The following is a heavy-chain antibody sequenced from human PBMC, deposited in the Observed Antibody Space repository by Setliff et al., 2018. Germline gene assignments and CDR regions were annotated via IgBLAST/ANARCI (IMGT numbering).Heavy chain of an antibody. D-gene: IGHD1-1*01. CDR1: GYNFNSHW. CDR2: IFPADSET. Sequence: GESLKISCATSGYNFNSHWIAWVRQVPGGGLEWMGLIFPADSETRYSPSFQGQFTMSVDTSTNTAYLQWNSLKASDTALYFCARLPSTGSAFFQHWGQGTLVTVSS. CDR3: ARLPSTGSAFFQH. V-gene: IGHV5-51*01. J-gene: IGHJ1*01.